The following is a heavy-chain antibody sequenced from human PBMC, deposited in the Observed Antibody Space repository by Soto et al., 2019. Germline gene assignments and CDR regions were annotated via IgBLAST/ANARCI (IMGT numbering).Heavy chain of an antibody. CDR1: DYMFTTYG. J-gene: IGHJ3*02. D-gene: IGHD3-22*01. CDR3: ARDGSYDSSGNWVDDSALDI. V-gene: IGHV1-18*01. CDR2: ISGYNDNT. Sequence: QVQLVQSGAEVKMPGASVVVSCRASDYMFTTYGVSWVRQAPGQGLEWMGWISGYNDNTNYAQKFQGRVTMTTDTSTSTSYMELRSLRSDDTAVYYCARDGSYDSSGNWVDDSALDIWGQGTMVTISP.